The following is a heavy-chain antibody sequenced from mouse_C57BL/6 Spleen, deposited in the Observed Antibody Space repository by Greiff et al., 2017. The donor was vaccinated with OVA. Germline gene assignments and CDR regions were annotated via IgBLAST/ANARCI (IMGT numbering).Heavy chain of an antibody. CDR1: GYTFTSYW. CDR2: IDPSDSET. CDR3: ARRRGNGYYFDY. J-gene: IGHJ2*01. Sequence: VQLQQPAAELVRPGSSVKLSCKASGYTFTSYWLHWVKQRPIQVLEWIGNIDPSDSETHYNQKFKDKAKLTVDKSSSTAYMQLSSLTSEDSAVYYCARRRGNGYYFDYWGQGTTLTVSS. D-gene: IGHD2-1*01. V-gene: IGHV1-52*01.